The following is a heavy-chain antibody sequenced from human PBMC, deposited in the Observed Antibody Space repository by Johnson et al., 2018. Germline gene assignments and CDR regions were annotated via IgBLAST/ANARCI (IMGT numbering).Heavy chain of an antibody. J-gene: IGHJ3*02. D-gene: IGHD1-26*01. CDR3: ARDLYTGNYLEAFDI. CDR2: ITDRSRAT. CDR1: GFSLGSYS. Sequence: VQLVESGGGLVQPGGSLRLSCAASGFSLGSYSMHWVRQAPGKGLEWISSITDRSRATYYADSVKGRFTISRDNANNSVYLQMNSLRDEETAVYYCARDLYTGNYLEAFDIWGQGTMASVSS. V-gene: IGHV3-48*02.